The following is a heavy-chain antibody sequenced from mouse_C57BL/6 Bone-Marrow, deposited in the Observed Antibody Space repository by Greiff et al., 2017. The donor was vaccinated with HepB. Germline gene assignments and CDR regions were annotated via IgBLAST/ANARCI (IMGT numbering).Heavy chain of an antibody. CDR3: ARPELGRWFAY. D-gene: IGHD4-1*01. CDR2: ISSGGSYT. CDR1: GFTFSSYG. V-gene: IGHV5-6*01. J-gene: IGHJ3*01. Sequence: EVKLVESGGDLVKPGGSLKLSCAASGFTFSSYGMSWVRQTPDKRLEWVATISSGGSYTYYPDSVKGRFTISRDNAKNTLYLQMSSLNSEDTAMYYCARPELGRWFAYWGQGTLVTVSA.